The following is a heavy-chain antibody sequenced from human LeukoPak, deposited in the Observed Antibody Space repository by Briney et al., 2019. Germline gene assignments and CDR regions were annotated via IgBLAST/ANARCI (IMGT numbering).Heavy chain of an antibody. CDR2: ISAYNGNT. V-gene: IGHV1-18*01. J-gene: IGHJ6*02. Sequence: ASVKVSCKASGYTFTSYGIIWVRQAPGQGLEWMGWISAYNGNTNYAQKLQGRVTMTTDTSTSTAYMELRSLRSDDTAVYYCARRYCSSTSCYYYYYGMDVWGQGTTVTVSS. CDR3: ARRYCSSTSCYYYYYGMDV. D-gene: IGHD2-2*01. CDR1: GYTFTSYG.